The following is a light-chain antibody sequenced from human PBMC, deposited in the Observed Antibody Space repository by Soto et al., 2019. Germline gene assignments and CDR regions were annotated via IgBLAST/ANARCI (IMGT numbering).Light chain of an antibody. J-gene: IGKJ1*01. CDR1: QNVSSN. V-gene: IGKV3D-15*01. Sequence: EIVMTQSPTLLSVSPGERATLSCRPSQNVSSNLAWYQQKPGQAPRLLIYGVYTRAPGIPARFSGSGSGPYCTHAFRRRQSEDFSVYCCQRDYSWPPRTFGKGPEV. CDR3: QRDYSWPPRT. CDR2: GVY.